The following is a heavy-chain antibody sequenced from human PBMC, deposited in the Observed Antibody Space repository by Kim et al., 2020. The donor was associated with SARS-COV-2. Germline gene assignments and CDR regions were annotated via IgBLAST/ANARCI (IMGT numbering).Heavy chain of an antibody. CDR3: VRWFGESDND. V-gene: IGHV3-7*03. D-gene: IGHD3-10*01. CDR1: GFTFNIVW. J-gene: IGHJ6*02. CDR2: INEDGSDK. Sequence: GGSLRLSCAASGFTFNIVWMSWVRQAPGKGLEWVAHINEDGSDKYYVDSVKGRFAVSRDNAKNSLYLQMDSLRAEDTAMYYCVRWFGESDNDWGQGTTVT.